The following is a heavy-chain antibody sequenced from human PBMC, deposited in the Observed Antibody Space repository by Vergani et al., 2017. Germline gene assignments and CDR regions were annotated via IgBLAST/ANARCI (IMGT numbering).Heavy chain of an antibody. CDR1: GGSISSYY. V-gene: IGHV4-59*01. D-gene: IGHD2-2*01. J-gene: IGHJ6*03. CDR2: IYYSGST. Sequence: QVQLQESGPGLVKPSETLSLTCTVSGGSISSYYWSWIRQPPGKGLEWIGYIYYSGSTNYNPSLKSRVTISVDTSKNQFSLKLSSVTAADTAVYYCARTDIVVVPAATGLYYYYYMDVWGKGTTVTVSS. CDR3: ARTDIVVVPAATGLYYYYYMDV.